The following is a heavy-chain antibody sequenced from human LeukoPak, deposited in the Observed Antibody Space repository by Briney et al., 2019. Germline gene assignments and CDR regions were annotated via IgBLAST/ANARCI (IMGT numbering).Heavy chain of an antibody. CDR3: ARDRKYYYGSEYYMDV. Sequence: SQTLSLTCAISGDSVSSNSAAWNWIRQSPSRGLEWLGRTYYKSKWYNDYAVSVKSRITINPDTSKNQFSLQLNSVTPEDTAVYYCARDRKYYYGSEYYMDVWGKGTTVTISS. D-gene: IGHD3-10*01. J-gene: IGHJ6*03. V-gene: IGHV6-1*01. CDR2: TYYKSKWYN. CDR1: GDSVSSNSAA.